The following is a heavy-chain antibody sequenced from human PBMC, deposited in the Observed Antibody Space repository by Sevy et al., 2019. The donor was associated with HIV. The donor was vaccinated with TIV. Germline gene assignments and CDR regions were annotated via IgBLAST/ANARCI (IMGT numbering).Heavy chain of an antibody. J-gene: IGHJ4*02. CDR3: IRGDSPNFGN. V-gene: IGHV3-73*01. D-gene: IGHD3-16*01. Sequence: GGSLRLSCTASGFTFSDSAMHWVRQASGKGLEWVARIRSKANTYATVHAASVRGRVTISRDDSKNTTYLQMNSLKTEDTAEYYCIRGDSPNFGNWGQGTLVTVSS. CDR1: GFTFSDSA. CDR2: IRSKANTYAT.